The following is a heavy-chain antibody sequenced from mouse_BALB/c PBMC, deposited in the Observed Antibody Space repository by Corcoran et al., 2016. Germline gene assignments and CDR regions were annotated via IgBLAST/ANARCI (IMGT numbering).Heavy chain of an antibody. V-gene: IGHV1-18*01. CDR1: GYTFTDYN. Sequence: EVLLQQSGPELVKPGASVKIPCKASGYTFTDYNMDWVKQNHGKSLEWIGDINPNNGGTIYNQKFKGKATLTVDKSSSTAYMELRSLTSEDTAVYYCASTDYGNYGWFAYWGQGPLVTVSA. CDR3: ASTDYGNYGWFAY. D-gene: IGHD2-1*01. J-gene: IGHJ3*01. CDR2: INPNNGGT.